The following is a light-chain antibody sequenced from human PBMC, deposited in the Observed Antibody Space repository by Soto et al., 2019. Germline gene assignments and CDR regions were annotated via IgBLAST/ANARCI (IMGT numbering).Light chain of an antibody. CDR2: DVS. CDR1: RSDVGVYNY. CDR3: CSYGGGYTPLV. V-gene: IGLV2-11*01. Sequence: QSALTQPRSVSASPGQSVTLSCTGSRSDVGVYNYVSWYQQHPGKAPKLMIYDVSKRPSGVPGRFSGSKSGNTASLTISGLXAEDEADYYCCSYGGGYTPLVFGGGTKVTVL. J-gene: IGLJ2*01.